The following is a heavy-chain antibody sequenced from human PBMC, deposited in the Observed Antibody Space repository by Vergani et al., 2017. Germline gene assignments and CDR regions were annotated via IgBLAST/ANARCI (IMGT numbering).Heavy chain of an antibody. CDR3: ARGPPTDDSSAYYYY. CDR1: GFTFSSYS. CDR2: ITSSSTII. D-gene: IGHD3-22*01. J-gene: IGHJ4*02. V-gene: IGHV3-48*02. Sequence: EVQLVESGGGLVQPGGSLRLSCAASGFTFSSYSMNWVRQAPGKGLEWVSYITSSSTIIYYADSVKGRFTISRDNAENSLYLQMNSLRDEDTAVYYCARGPPTDDSSAYYYYWGQGTLVTVSS.